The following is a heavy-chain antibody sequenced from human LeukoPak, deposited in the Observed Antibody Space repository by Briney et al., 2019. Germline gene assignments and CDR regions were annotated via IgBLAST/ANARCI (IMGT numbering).Heavy chain of an antibody. CDR1: GGSISSSNW. Sequence: SETLSLTCAVSGGSISSSNWWSWVRQPPGKGLEWIGEIYHSGSTNYNPSLKSRVTISVDKSKNQFSLKLSSVTAADTAVYYCARDRSIAARTYFDYWGQGTLVTVSS. D-gene: IGHD6-6*01. CDR2: IYHSGST. J-gene: IGHJ4*02. V-gene: IGHV4-4*02. CDR3: ARDRSIAARTYFDY.